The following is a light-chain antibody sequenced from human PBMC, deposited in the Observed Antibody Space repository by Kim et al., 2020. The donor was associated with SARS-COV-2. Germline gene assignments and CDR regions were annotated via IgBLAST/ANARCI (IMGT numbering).Light chain of an antibody. CDR1: SSDVGSFNR. CDR2: EVS. Sequence: GQSGTISCTGNSSDVGSFNRVSWYQQPPGTAPKLMIYEVSNRPSGVPDRFSGSKSGNTASLTISGLQAEDEADYYCSSYTSSSTLVFGGGTQLTVL. V-gene: IGLV2-18*02. J-gene: IGLJ2*01. CDR3: SSYTSSSTLV.